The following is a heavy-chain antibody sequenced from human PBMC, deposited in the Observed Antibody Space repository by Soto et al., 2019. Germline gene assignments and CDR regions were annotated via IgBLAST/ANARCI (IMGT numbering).Heavy chain of an antibody. J-gene: IGHJ6*02. V-gene: IGHV4-39*07. CDR1: GGSISSSSYY. Sequence: PSETLSLTCTVSGGSISSSSYYWGWIRQPPGKGLEWIGSIYYSGSTYYNPSLKSRVTISVDTSKNQFSLKLSSVTAADTAVYYCARDLRGYERAYYYYYGMDVWGQGTTVTVSS. CDR3: ARDLRGYERAYYYYYGMDV. D-gene: IGHD5-12*01. CDR2: IYYSGST.